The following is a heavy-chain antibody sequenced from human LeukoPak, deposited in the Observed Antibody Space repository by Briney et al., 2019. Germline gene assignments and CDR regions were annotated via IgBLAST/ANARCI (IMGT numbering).Heavy chain of an antibody. CDR1: GFTFSSYW. Sequence: GGSLRLSCAASGFTFSSYWMHWVRQAPGKGLVWVSRINSDGSSTSYADSVKGRFTISRDNAKNTLYLQMNSLRAEDTAVYYCAKTGLIMEMDVWGKGTTVTVSS. D-gene: IGHD3-16*01. CDR2: INSDGSST. J-gene: IGHJ6*04. V-gene: IGHV3-74*01. CDR3: AKTGLIMEMDV.